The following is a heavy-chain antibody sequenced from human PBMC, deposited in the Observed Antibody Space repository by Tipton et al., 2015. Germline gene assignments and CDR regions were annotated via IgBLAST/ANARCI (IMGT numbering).Heavy chain of an antibody. CDR2: IHYSGRI. CDR1: GAFINSYY. D-gene: IGHD5-24*01. Sequence: TLSLTCTVSGAFINSYYWSWIRQPPGKGLEWVGYIHYSGRINYNPSLKSRVTISIDTSRTQFSLKLSSVTAADTAFYFCARLDLRDGSSWIAADLWGRGALVPVSS. J-gene: IGHJ2*01. CDR3: ARLDLRDGSSWIAADL. V-gene: IGHV4-59*01.